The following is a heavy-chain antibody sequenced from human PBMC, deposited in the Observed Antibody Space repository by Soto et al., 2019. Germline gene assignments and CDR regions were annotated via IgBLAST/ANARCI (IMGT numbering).Heavy chain of an antibody. D-gene: IGHD3-22*01. CDR3: ARDFSYYYDSSGYYPHFDY. Sequence: PGGSLRLSCAASGFTFSSYAMHWVRQAPGKGLEWVAVISYDGSNKYYADSVKGRFTISRDNSKNTLYLQMNSLRAEDTAVYYCARDFSYYYDSSGYYPHFDYWGQGTLVTVSS. CDR1: GFTFSSYA. CDR2: ISYDGSNK. V-gene: IGHV3-30-3*01. J-gene: IGHJ4*02.